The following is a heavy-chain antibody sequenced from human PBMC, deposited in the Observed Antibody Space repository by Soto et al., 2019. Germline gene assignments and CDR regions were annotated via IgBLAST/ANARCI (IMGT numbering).Heavy chain of an antibody. CDR2: ISSSSSYI. CDR3: AKATSATCTGSICYSFDY. V-gene: IGHV3-21*04. Sequence: GSLRLSCAASGFTFSSYSMNWVRQAPGKGLEWVSSISSSSSYIYYADSVKGRFTISRDNAKNSLYLQMNSLRPEDTALYYCAKATSATCTGSICYSFDYWGQGTLVTVSS. D-gene: IGHD2-21*01. CDR1: GFTFSSYS. J-gene: IGHJ4*02.